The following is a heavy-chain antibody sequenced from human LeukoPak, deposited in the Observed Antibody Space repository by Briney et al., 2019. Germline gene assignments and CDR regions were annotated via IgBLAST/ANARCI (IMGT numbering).Heavy chain of an antibody. CDR2: FYVGGAT. J-gene: IGHJ4*02. Sequence: GGSLRLSCAVSGFSVTNNYMSWVRQAPGKGLEWVSVFYVGGATYYADSVKGRFTISRDNSENTLYLQMKSLRAEDTAVYYCARVPEDRDYGDFDCWGQGTLVTVSS. D-gene: IGHD4-17*01. V-gene: IGHV3-53*01. CDR3: ARVPEDRDYGDFDC. CDR1: GFSVTNNY.